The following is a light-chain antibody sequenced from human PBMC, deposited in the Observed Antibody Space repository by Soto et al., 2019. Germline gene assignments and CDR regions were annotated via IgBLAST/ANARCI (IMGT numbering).Light chain of an antibody. CDR2: DAS. CDR1: QDISNY. CDR3: QQYDNLPSIT. J-gene: IGKJ5*01. Sequence: DIQMTQSPSSLSASVGDRVTITCQASQDISNYLNWYQQKPGKAPKLLIYDASNLETGVPSRFSGSGSGTDFTFTISSLQPEDIATYYCQQYDNLPSITFGQGIRLEIK. V-gene: IGKV1-33*01.